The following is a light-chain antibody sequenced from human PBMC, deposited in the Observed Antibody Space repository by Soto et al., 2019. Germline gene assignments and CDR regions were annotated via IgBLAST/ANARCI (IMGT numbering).Light chain of an antibody. J-gene: IGKJ1*01. CDR2: TAS. Sequence: DIHMTQSPSSVSASVGDRVTITGRASQGISNWLAWSQQKPGKAPKLLIYTASRLQSGVPSRFSGSGSGTEFTLTISSLQPDDFATYYCQQYNSYSPRTFGQGTKVDIK. CDR3: QQYNSYSPRT. V-gene: IGKV1-5*01. CDR1: QGISNW.